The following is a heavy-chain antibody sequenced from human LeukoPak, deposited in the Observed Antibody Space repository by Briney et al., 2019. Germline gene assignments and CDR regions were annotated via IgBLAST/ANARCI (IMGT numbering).Heavy chain of an antibody. CDR2: INPSGGST. CDR1: GYTFTSYY. D-gene: IGHD1-26*01. J-gene: IGHJ4*02. Sequence: ASVTVSCTASGYTFTSYYMHWVRQAPGQGLEWMGIINPSGGSTSYAQKFQGRVTMTRDTSTSTVYMELSSLRSEDTAVYYCASSYSGSYPPLDYWGQGTLVTVSS. CDR3: ASSYSGSYPPLDY. V-gene: IGHV1-46*01.